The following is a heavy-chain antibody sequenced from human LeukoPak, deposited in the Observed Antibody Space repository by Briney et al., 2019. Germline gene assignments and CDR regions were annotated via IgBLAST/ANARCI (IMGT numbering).Heavy chain of an antibody. CDR3: ARDRWDYDYSKYYFDY. Sequence: GGSLRLSRAASGFTSSSYGMHWVRQAPGKGLEWVAFIRYDGSNKYYADSVKGRFTISRDNAKNSLYLQMNSLRAEDTAVYYCARDRWDYDYSKYYFDYWGQGTLVTVSS. V-gene: IGHV3-30*02. CDR2: IRYDGSNK. D-gene: IGHD4-11*01. CDR1: GFTSSSYG. J-gene: IGHJ4*02.